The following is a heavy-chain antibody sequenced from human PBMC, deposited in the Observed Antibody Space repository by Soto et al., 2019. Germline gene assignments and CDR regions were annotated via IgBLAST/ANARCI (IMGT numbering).Heavy chain of an antibody. J-gene: IGHJ6*02. V-gene: IGHV3-21*01. CDR1: GFTFSSYS. CDR2: ISSSSSYI. D-gene: IGHD6-19*01. Sequence: EGSLRLTCTASGFTFSSYSMNLVRQAPGKGLEWVSSISSSSSYIYYADSVKGRFTISRDNAKNSLYLQMNSLRAEDTAVYYCARDRDSSGWYRIQIYGMDVWGQGTTVPVYS. CDR3: ARDRDSSGWYRIQIYGMDV.